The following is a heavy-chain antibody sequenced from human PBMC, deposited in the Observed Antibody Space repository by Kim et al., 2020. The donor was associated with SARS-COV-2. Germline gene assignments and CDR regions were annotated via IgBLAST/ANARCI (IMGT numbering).Heavy chain of an antibody. CDR2: ISGSGGST. J-gene: IGHJ4*02. V-gene: IGHV3-23*01. Sequence: GGSLRLSCAASGFTFSSYAMSWVRQAPGKGLEWVSAISGSGGSTYYADSVKGRFTISRDNSKNTLYLQMNSLRAEDTAVYYCAKDHGRVWFGDAGFDYWGQGTLVTVSS. CDR3: AKDHGRVWFGDAGFDY. CDR1: GFTFSSYA. D-gene: IGHD3-10*01.